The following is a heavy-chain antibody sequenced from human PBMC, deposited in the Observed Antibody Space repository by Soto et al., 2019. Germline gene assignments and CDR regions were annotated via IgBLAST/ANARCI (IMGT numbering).Heavy chain of an antibody. CDR1: GFTFSNAW. CDR2: IKSKTDGGTT. V-gene: IGHV3-15*07. CDR3: TGQERWLQSAPFDY. D-gene: IGHD5-12*01. Sequence: GGSLRLSCAASGFTFSNAWMNWVRQAPGKGLEWVGRIKSKTDGGTTDYAAPVKGRFTISRDDSKNTLYLQMNSLKTEDTAVYYCTGQERWLQSAPFDYWGQGTLVTVSS. J-gene: IGHJ4*02.